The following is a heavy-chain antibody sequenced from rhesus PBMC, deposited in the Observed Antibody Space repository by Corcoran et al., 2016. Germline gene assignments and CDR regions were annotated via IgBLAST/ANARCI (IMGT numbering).Heavy chain of an antibody. D-gene: IGHD5-24*01. CDR2: IKTKANSYTT. J-gene: IGHJ4*01. Sequence: EVQLVESGGGLVQPGGALRLSCAASGFTFSNYYMHWVRQAEGKGLEWVVLIKTKANSYTTEYAAAVKGRFTISRDDSKNTLYLQMSSLKTEDTALYYCRGSVGTSFDYWGQGVLVTVSS. CDR1: GFTFSNYY. CDR3: RGSVGTSFDY. V-gene: IGHV3-13*01.